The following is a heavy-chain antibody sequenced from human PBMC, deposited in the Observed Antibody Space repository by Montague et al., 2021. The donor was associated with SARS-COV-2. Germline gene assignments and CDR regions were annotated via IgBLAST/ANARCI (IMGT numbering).Heavy chain of an antibody. Sequence: SETLSLTCAVYGGSFSGYYWNWIRQPPGKGLEWIGEINHSGSTNYNPSLESRVTMSVDTSKNQFSLKLSSVTAADTAAYYCARGARQGYGFRLGSFDSWGQGTLVTVSS. CDR2: INHSGST. D-gene: IGHD3-10*01. CDR1: GGSFSGYY. CDR3: ARGARQGYGFRLGSFDS. J-gene: IGHJ4*02. V-gene: IGHV4-34*01.